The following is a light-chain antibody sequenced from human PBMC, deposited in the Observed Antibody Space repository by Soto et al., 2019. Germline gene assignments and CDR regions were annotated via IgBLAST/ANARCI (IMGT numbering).Light chain of an antibody. V-gene: IGKV1-5*03. Sequence: DIQMTQSPSTLSASVGDRVSITCRASQSISRQLAWYQQKPGKAPNLLIYQASNLETGVPSRFTGSGSGTEFTLTISSLQPDDLATYYCLQYRSYWTLGQGTKVEVK. CDR3: LQYRSYWT. CDR1: QSISRQ. J-gene: IGKJ1*01. CDR2: QAS.